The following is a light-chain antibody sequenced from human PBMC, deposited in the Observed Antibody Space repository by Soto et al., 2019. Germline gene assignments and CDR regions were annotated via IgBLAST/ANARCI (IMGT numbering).Light chain of an antibody. Sequence: DIHVTQSPSTLSESVVDLVTLTCRASQSISSWLAWYQQKPGKAPKLLIYDASSLESGVPLRFSGSGSGTDFTLTISSLQPDDFAPYYCQEYSSYSTFGGGTKVDNK. J-gene: IGKJ4*01. CDR1: QSISSW. CDR3: QEYSSYST. V-gene: IGKV1-5*01. CDR2: DAS.